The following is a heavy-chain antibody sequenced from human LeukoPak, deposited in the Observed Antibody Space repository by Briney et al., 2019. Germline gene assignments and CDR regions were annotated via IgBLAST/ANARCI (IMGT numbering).Heavy chain of an antibody. CDR3: ARDGDTAMALFDY. D-gene: IGHD5-18*01. V-gene: IGHV4-30-4*01. CDR2: IYYGGST. CDR1: GGSISSGDYY. J-gene: IGHJ4*02. Sequence: SQTLSLTCTVSGGSISSGDYYWSWIRQPPGKGLEWIGYIYYGGSTYYNPSLKSRVTISVDTSKNQFSLKLSSVTAADTAVYYCARDGDTAMALFDYWGQGTLVTVSS.